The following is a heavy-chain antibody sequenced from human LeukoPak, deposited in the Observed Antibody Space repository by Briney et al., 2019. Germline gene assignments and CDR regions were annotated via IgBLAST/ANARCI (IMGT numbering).Heavy chain of an antibody. CDR2: IKSKTDGGTT. CDR1: GFTFSSYS. Sequence: GGSLRLSCAASGFTFSSYSMNWIRQAPGKGLEWVGRIKSKTDGGTTDYAAPVKGRFTISRDDSKNTLYLQMNSLKTEDTAVYYCTTDQVAVAVPFDYWGQGTLVTVSS. CDR3: TTDQVAVAVPFDY. J-gene: IGHJ4*02. V-gene: IGHV3-15*01. D-gene: IGHD6-19*01.